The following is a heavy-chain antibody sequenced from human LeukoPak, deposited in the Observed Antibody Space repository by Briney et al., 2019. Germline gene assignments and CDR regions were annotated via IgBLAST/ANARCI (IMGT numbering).Heavy chain of an antibody. CDR2: ISYSGNT. D-gene: IGHD1-1*01. Sequence: SETLSLTCTVSGDSISSGTYYWSWIRQPPGKGLEWIGYISYSGNTYYNPSLKSRVTISVDRSKNQFSLKLSSVTAADTAVYYCARGGFANDAFDPWGQGTLVTVSS. V-gene: IGHV4-30-4*08. CDR1: GDSISSGTYY. CDR3: ARGGFANDAFDP. J-gene: IGHJ5*02.